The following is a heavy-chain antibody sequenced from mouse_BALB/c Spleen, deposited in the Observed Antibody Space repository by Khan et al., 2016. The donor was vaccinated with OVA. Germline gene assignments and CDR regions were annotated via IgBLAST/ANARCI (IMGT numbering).Heavy chain of an antibody. J-gene: IGHJ3*01. CDR1: GYTFTSFY. D-gene: IGHD2-1*01. Sequence: QVRLQQSGAELVKPGASVKISCKVSGYTFTSFYMYWVKQRPGQGLEWIGGINPSNGDTHFYEKLKSKATLTVDNSSTTAYMQFSSLTSEDSAGYCCASSGYGNPFAYWGQGTLVTVSA. V-gene: IGHV1S81*02. CDR2: INPSNGDT. CDR3: ASSGYGNPFAY.